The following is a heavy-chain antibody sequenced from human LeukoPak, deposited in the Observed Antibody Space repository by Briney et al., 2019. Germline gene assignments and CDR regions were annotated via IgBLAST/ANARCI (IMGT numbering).Heavy chain of an antibody. J-gene: IGHJ1*01. CDR3: AKDMGGPAYCGGDCYSRFFQH. Sequence: GGSLRLSCAASGFTFSSYAMHWVRQAPGKGLEWVAVISYDGSNKYYADSVKGRFTVSRDNSKNTLYLQMDSLRAEDTAVYYCAKDMGGPAYCGGDCYSRFFQHWGQGTLVTVS. CDR2: ISYDGSNK. V-gene: IGHV3-30-3*01. CDR1: GFTFSSYA. D-gene: IGHD2-21*02.